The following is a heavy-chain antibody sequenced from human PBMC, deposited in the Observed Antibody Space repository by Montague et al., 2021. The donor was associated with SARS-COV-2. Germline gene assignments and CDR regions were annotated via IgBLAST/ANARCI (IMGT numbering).Heavy chain of an antibody. CDR2: IYYSGST. Sequence: TLSLTCTVSGGSISSGGYYWSWIRQHPGKGLEWIGYIYYSGSTYYNPSLKSRVTISVDTSKNQFSLKLSSVTAADTAVYYCARAFFLTGPNPGGPRYYYYDGMDVWGQGTTVTVSS. CDR3: ARAFFLTGPNPGGPRYYYYDGMDV. CDR1: GGSISSGGYY. J-gene: IGHJ6*02. D-gene: IGHD3-9*01. V-gene: IGHV4-31*03.